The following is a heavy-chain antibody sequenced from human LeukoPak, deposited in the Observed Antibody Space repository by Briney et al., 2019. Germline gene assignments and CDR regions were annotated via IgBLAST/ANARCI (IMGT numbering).Heavy chain of an antibody. V-gene: IGHV1-69*05. J-gene: IGHJ5*02. CDR2: IIPIFGTA. CDR1: GGTFSSYA. CDR3: SRYDSGGYYYS. Sequence: SVEVSCKASGGTFSSYAISWVRQAPGQGLEWMGRIIPIFGTANYAQKFQGRVTITTDESTSTAYMELSSLRSEDTAVYYCSRYDSGGYYYSWGQGTLVTVSS. D-gene: IGHD3-22*01.